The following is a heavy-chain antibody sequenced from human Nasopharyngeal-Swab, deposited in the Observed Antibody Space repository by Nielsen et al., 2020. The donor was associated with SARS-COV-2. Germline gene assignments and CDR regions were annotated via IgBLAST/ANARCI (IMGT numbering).Heavy chain of an antibody. D-gene: IGHD3-3*01. CDR2: IKQDGSEK. CDR3: ARDRGFWSGFFDY. CDR1: GFTFSSYW. J-gene: IGHJ4*02. Sequence: ESLKISGAASGFTFSSYWMSWVRQAPGKGLEWVANIKQDGSEKYYVDSVKGRFTISRDNAKNSLYLQMNSLRAEDTAVYYCARDRGFWSGFFDYWGQGTLVTVSS. V-gene: IGHV3-7*01.